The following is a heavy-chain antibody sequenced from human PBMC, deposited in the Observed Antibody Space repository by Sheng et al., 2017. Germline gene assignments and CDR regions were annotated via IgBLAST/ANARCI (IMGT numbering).Heavy chain of an antibody. CDR3: ARDGGLRWYTDY. Sequence: QVQLVESGGGVVQPGRSLRLSCAASGFTFSSYAMHWVRQAPGKGLEWVAVISYDGSNKYYADSVKGRFTISRDNSKNTLYLQMNSLRAEDTAVYYCARDGGLRWYTDYWGQGTLVTVSS. V-gene: IGHV3-30*04. D-gene: IGHD4-17*01. CDR1: GFTFSSYA. J-gene: IGHJ4*02. CDR2: ISYDGSNK.